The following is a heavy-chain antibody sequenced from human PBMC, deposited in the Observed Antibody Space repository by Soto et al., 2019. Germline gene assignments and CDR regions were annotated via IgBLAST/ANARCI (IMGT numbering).Heavy chain of an antibody. CDR2: SSAYNGNT. Sequence: ASVKVSCKDSGDTCTSYGISWLRRAPGQGLEWMGWSSAYNGNTNYAQKLRGRVTMTTDTSTSTAYMELRSLRSDDTAVYYCVVQYSGSYYYYYGMDVWGQGTTVTVSS. CDR3: VVQYSGSYYYYYGMDV. CDR1: GDTCTSYG. D-gene: IGHD1-26*01. V-gene: IGHV1-18*01. J-gene: IGHJ6*02.